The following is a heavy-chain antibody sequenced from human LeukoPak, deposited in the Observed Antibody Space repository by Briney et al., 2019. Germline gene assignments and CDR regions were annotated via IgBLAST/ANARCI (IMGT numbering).Heavy chain of an antibody. CDR3: ARGSSGNIGAISY. J-gene: IGHJ4*02. CDR2: ISYSGST. CDR1: GGSISNYY. Sequence: SETLSLTCSVSGGSISNYYWNWIRQPPGKGLEWIGYISYSGSTKYNPSLKSRVTISIDTSKNRFSLKLSSVSAADTAVYYCARGSSGNIGAISYWGQGTLVTVSS. D-gene: IGHD3-10*01. V-gene: IGHV4-59*01.